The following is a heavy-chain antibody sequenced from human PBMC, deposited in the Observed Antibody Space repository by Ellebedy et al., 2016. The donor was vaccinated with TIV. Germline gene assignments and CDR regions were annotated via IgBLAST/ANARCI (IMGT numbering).Heavy chain of an antibody. CDR1: GGSISSHY. D-gene: IGHD4-17*01. Sequence: SETLSLXXTVSGGSISSHYWSWIRQPPGKGLEWIGYIHDTGNSNYNPSLKSRVTMLVDTSKNQFSLKLGSVTAADTAVYYCARFVDSGDKLDYWGQGTLVTVSS. J-gene: IGHJ4*02. CDR2: IHDTGNS. CDR3: ARFVDSGDKLDY. V-gene: IGHV4-59*11.